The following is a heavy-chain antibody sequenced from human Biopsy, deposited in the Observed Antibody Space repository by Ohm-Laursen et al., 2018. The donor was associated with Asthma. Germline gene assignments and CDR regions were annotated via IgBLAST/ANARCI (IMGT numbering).Heavy chain of an antibody. CDR3: ARCQVGYSSGWSLLLKKIYYSGMDV. V-gene: IGHV1-69*01. J-gene: IGHJ6*02. CDR2: IMTVFGTT. Sequence: SSVKVSCKAPGGTFSNFAISWVRQAPGQGLEWLGGIMTVFGTTNYAQKLQGRVTITADESTSSAYMEVTSLRSEDTAIYYCARCQVGYSSGWSLLLKKIYYSGMDVWGQGTAVTVSS. CDR1: GGTFSNFA. D-gene: IGHD6-19*01.